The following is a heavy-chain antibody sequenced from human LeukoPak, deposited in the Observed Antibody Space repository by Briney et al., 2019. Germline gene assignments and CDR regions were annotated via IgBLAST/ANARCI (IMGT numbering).Heavy chain of an antibody. CDR1: GFTFDDYA. CDR3: AKSRFVTMVRGVIGFGYFDY. Sequence: GGSLRLSCVASGFTFDDYAMHWVRQAPGKGLEWVSGISWNSGSIGYADSVKGRFTISRDNAKNSLYLQMNSLRAEDMALYYCAKSRFVTMVRGVIGFGYFDYWGQGTLVTVSS. J-gene: IGHJ4*02. V-gene: IGHV3-9*03. CDR2: ISWNSGSI. D-gene: IGHD3-10*01.